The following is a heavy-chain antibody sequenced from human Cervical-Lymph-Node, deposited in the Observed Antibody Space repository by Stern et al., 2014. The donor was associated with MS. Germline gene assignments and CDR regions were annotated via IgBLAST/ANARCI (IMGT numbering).Heavy chain of an antibody. Sequence: EVQLVQSGPEVKRPGESLKISCLASGYTFTSYWIGWVRQMPGKGLEWIAIIFPGGSDIRYSPSFQGQVTISADKSSSTAYLQWNNLKASDTAIYYCARQRYFDYWGQGTLVTVSS. J-gene: IGHJ4*02. CDR3: ARQRYFDY. CDR2: IFPGGSDI. CDR1: GYTFTSYW. V-gene: IGHV5-51*01.